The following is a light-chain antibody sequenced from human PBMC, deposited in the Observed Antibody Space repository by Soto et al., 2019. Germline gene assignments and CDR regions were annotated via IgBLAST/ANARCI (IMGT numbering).Light chain of an antibody. CDR1: QSVGSN. CDR3: QQYNNWPLT. V-gene: IGKV3-15*01. J-gene: IGKJ4*01. CDR2: GAH. Sequence: IVMTQSPATLSVSPGERATLSCRASQSVGSNLAWYQQTPGQAPRLLMYGAHTRAAGLPARFSGSGSGTEFTLTISSLQPEDFAVYSCQQYNNWPLTFGGGTKVEIK.